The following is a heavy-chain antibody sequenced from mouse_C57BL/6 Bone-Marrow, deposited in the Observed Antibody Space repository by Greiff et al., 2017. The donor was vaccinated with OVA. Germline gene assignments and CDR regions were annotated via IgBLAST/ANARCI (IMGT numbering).Heavy chain of an antibody. CDR2: IRSKSNNYAT. J-gene: IGHJ1*03. CDR3: VRLTDYYGSSYWYFDV. D-gene: IGHD1-1*01. V-gene: IGHV10-1*01. Sequence: EVQLVESGGGLVQPKGSLKLSCAASGFSFNTYAMNWVRQAPGKGLEWVARIRSKSNNYATYYADSVKDRFTISRDDSESMLYLQMNNLKTEDTAMYYCVRLTDYYGSSYWYFDVWGTGTTVTVSS. CDR1: GFSFNTYA.